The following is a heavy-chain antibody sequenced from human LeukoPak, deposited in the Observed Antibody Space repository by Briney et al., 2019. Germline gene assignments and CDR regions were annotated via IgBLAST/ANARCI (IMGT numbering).Heavy chain of an antibody. Sequence: GASVKVSCKASGYTFTGYYMHWVRQAPGQGLEWMGWINPSSGGTNYAQKFQGRVTVTRDTSISTAYMELSRLRSDDTAVYYCARDLAGDGALHFDYWGQGTLVTVSS. V-gene: IGHV1-2*02. CDR2: INPSSGGT. J-gene: IGHJ4*02. CDR3: ARDLAGDGALHFDY. D-gene: IGHD4/OR15-4a*01. CDR1: GYTFTGYY.